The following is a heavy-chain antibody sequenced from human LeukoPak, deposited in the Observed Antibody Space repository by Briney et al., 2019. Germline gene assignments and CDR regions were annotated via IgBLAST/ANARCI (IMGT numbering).Heavy chain of an antibody. D-gene: IGHD4-23*01. J-gene: IGHJ4*02. CDR3: ARGSLLYGSNSGVDY. Sequence: ASVKVSCKASGYTFTSYDINWVRQATGQGVEWMGWMNPNSGNTGYAQKFQGRVTMTTNTTISTDYMELSRLRSGDTAVYYCARGSLLYGSNSGVDYWGQGTLVTVSS. CDR2: MNPNSGNT. CDR1: GYTFTSYD. V-gene: IGHV1-8*01.